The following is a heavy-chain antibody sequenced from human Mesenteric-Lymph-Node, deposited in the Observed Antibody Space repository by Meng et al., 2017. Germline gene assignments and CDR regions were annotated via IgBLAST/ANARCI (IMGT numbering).Heavy chain of an antibody. CDR2: IYTSGST. Sequence: SETLSLTCTVSGGSISSYYWSWIRQPAGKGLEWIGRIYTSGSTNYNPSLKSRVTMSVDTSKNQFSLKLNSVTAADTAVYYCARSLIYDYVWGSYRYDFDYWGQGTLVTVSS. CDR3: ARSLIYDYVWGSYRYDFDY. D-gene: IGHD3-16*02. J-gene: IGHJ4*02. V-gene: IGHV4-4*07. CDR1: GGSISSYY.